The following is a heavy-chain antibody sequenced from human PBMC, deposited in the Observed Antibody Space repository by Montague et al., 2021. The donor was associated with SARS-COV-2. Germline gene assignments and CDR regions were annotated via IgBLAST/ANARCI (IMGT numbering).Heavy chain of an antibody. CDR2: IYYSGST. CDR3: GRDSVSYGLDV. J-gene: IGHJ6*02. Sequence: SETLSLTCTVSGGSISSYYWSWIRQPPGKGLEWIGYIYYSGSTNYNPPLKSRVTISLDRAKNHFSLLLSSVTAADTATYYCGRDSVSYGLDVWGQGTTVTVSS. CDR1: GGSISSYY. D-gene: IGHD3-16*01. V-gene: IGHV4-59*12.